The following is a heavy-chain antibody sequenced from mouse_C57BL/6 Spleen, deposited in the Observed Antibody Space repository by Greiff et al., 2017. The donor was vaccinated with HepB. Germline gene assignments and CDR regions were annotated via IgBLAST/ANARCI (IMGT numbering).Heavy chain of an antibody. CDR2: IDPGDGDT. Sequence: VQLQQSGAELVKPGASVKISCKASGYAFSSYWMNWVKQRPGKGLEWIGQIDPGDGDTNYNGKFKGKATLTADKSSSTAYMQLRSLTSEDSAVYFCARWDYYGSSSYFDYWGQGTTLTVSS. V-gene: IGHV1-80*01. CDR3: ARWDYYGSSSYFDY. D-gene: IGHD1-1*01. J-gene: IGHJ2*01. CDR1: GYAFSSYW.